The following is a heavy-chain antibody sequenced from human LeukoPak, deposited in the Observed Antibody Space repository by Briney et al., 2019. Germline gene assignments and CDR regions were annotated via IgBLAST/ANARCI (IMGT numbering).Heavy chain of an antibody. Sequence: GASVKVSCKASGYASTSYYIHWVRQAPGQGLEWMGVISPGAGSTAYTPKFQGRVTMTRDTSTSTVYMDLSSLRSEDTAVYYCARLRGGDYWGQGTLVTVSS. CDR2: ISPGAGST. CDR3: ARLRGGDY. J-gene: IGHJ4*02. V-gene: IGHV1-46*01. CDR1: GYASTSYY. D-gene: IGHD3-16*01.